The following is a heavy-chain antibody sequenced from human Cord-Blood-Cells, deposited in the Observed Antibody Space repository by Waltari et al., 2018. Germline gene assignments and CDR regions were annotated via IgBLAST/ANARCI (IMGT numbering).Heavy chain of an antibody. CDR1: GGSLSGYY. Sequence: QVQLQQWGAGLLKPSETLSLTCAVYGGSLSGYYWRWIRQPPGKGLERIGEINHSGSTNYNPSLKSRVTISVDTSKNQFSLKLSSVTTADTAVYYCARGEWLRSGWFDPWGQGTLVTVSS. CDR3: ARGEWLRSGWFDP. CDR2: INHSGST. D-gene: IGHD5-12*01. J-gene: IGHJ5*02. V-gene: IGHV4-34*01.